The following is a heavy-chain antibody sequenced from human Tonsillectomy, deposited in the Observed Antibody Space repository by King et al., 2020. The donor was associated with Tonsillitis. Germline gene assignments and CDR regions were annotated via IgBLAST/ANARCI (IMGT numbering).Heavy chain of an antibody. CDR3: AIAPYCSSPSCYVVEYAFHF. J-gene: IGHJ3*01. Sequence: VQLVESGAEVKKPGASVKVSCKASGYTFTSYGISWVRQAPGQGLEWMGWISAYNGNTNYAQKLQGRVTMTTDTSTSTAYMELRSLRSDDTAVYYCAIAPYCSSPSCYVVEYAFHFWGQGTMVTVSS. V-gene: IGHV1-18*01. CDR2: ISAYNGNT. D-gene: IGHD2-2*01. CDR1: GYTFTSYG.